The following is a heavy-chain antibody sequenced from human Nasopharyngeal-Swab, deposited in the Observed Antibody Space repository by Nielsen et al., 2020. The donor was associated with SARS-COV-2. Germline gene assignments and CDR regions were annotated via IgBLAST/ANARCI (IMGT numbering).Heavy chain of an antibody. CDR3: ARDSLYYDFWSGSDYYYYGMDV. D-gene: IGHD3-3*01. Sequence: ASVKVSCKASGYTFTSYGISWVRQAPGQGLEWMGWISVYNGNTNYAQKLQGRVTMTTDTSTSTAYMELRSLRSDDTAVYYCARDSLYYDFWSGSDYYYYGMDVWGQGTTVTVSS. CDR2: ISVYNGNT. CDR1: GYTFTSYG. V-gene: IGHV1-18*01. J-gene: IGHJ6*02.